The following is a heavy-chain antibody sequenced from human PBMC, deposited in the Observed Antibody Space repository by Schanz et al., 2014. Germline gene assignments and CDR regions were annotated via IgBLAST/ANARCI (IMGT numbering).Heavy chain of an antibody. Sequence: QIQLVQSGAEVKKPGASVKVSCKASGYTFISHGINWVRQAPGQGLEWVGWISAYSGNSDYAQKLQGRVTMTTDTSTTTVYLELRSLRSDDTAVYYCARERSYGTYGMDVWGQGTTVTVSS. CDR1: GYTFISHG. J-gene: IGHJ6*02. V-gene: IGHV1-18*04. CDR3: ARERSYGTYGMDV. D-gene: IGHD3-16*01. CDR2: ISAYSGNS.